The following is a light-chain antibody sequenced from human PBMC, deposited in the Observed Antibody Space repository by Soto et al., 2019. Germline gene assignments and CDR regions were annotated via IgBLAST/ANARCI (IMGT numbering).Light chain of an antibody. J-gene: IGLJ3*02. V-gene: IGLV2-23*01. CDR2: EGS. CDR1: SSDVGSYNL. CDR3: CSYAGNNTVV. Sequence: QSALTQPASVSGSPGQSITISRTGTSSDVGSYNLVSWYQHHPGKAPKLMIYEGSKRPSGVSNRFSGSKSGNTASLTISGLQAEDEADYYCCSYAGNNTVVFGGGTKLTVL.